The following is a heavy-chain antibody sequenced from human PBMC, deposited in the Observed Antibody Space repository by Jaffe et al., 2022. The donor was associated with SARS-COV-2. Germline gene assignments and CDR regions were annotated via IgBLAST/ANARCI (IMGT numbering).Heavy chain of an antibody. CDR2: IYTSGST. Sequence: QVQLQESGPGLVKPSQTLSLTCTVSGGSIISGSYYWSWIRQPAGKGLEWIGRIYTSGSTNYNPSLKSRVTISVDTSKNQFSLKLSSVTAADTAVYYCAREAVGGSWYWYFDLWGRGTLVTVSS. V-gene: IGHV4-61*02. CDR1: GGSIISGSYY. D-gene: IGHD6-13*01. J-gene: IGHJ2*01. CDR3: AREAVGGSWYWYFDL.